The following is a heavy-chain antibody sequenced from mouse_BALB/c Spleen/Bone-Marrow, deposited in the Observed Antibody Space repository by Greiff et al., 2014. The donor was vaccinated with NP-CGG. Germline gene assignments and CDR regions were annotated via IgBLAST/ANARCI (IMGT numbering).Heavy chain of an antibody. V-gene: IGHV14-3*02. J-gene: IGHJ3*01. D-gene: IGHD2-1*01. CDR3: ARNYPFAY. CDR1: GFNIKDSY. CDR2: IDPAKGNT. Sequence: EVQLQESGAELVKPGASVKLSCTASGFNIKDSYLHWVKQRPEQGLDWIGRIDPAKGNTNYDPKFQGKATITADTSSNTAYLQLSSLTSEDTAVYFCARNYPFAYWGQGTLVTGSA.